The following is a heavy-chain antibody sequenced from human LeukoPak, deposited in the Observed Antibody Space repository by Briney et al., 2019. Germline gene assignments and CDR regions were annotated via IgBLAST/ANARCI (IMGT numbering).Heavy chain of an antibody. CDR3: ARVTKRLATGLAFDI. V-gene: IGHV4-34*01. CDR2: INHSGST. CDR1: GGSFSGYY. D-gene: IGHD1-1*01. Sequence: SETLSLTCAVYGGSFSGYYWSWIRQPPGKGLEWIGEINHSGSTNYNPSLKSRVTISVDTSKNQFSLKLSSVTAADTAVYYCARVTKRLATGLAFDIWGQGTMVTVSS. J-gene: IGHJ3*02.